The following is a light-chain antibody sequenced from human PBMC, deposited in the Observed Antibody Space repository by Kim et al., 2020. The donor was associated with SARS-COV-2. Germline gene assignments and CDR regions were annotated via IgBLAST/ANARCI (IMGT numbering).Light chain of an antibody. V-gene: IGKV3-20*01. Sequence: EIVLTQSPGTLSLSPGERATLSCRASQSVSSSYLAWYQQKPGQAPRLLIYGASSKATGIPDRFSGSVCETVFSLTIRRLEPEDFEVYYCQQYDSSPYTWGQGTKVEI. CDR3: QQYDSSPYT. CDR1: QSVSSSY. J-gene: IGKJ2*01. CDR2: GAS.